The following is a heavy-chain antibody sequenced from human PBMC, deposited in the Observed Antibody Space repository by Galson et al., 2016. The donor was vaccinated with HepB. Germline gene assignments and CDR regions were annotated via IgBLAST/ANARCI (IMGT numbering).Heavy chain of an antibody. V-gene: IGHV5-51*01. CDR1: GHSIASYW. J-gene: IGHJ4*02. Sequence: QSGAEVKKPGESLKLSCKASGHSIASYWIGWVRQLPGKGLECMGIIDPSDSELRSMPSFRGHVTISADKSTHTAYLKWSSLKAPDTPVYYCAAARPPGLVLVYWGLGTRVTVSS. D-gene: IGHD2-8*02. CDR3: AAARPPGLVLVY. CDR2: IDPSDSEL.